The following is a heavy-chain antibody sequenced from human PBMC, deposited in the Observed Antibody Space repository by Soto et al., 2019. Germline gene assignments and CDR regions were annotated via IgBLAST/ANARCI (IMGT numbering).Heavy chain of an antibody. V-gene: IGHV3-11*06. CDR2: ISSSSYT. CDR1: GFTFSDYY. Sequence: GGSLRLSCAASGFTFSDYYMSWIRQAPGKGLEWVSYISSSSYTNYADSVKGRFTISRDNAKNSLYLQMNSLRAEDTAVYYCAREDGYCSGGSCYLEFENWFDPWGQGTLVTVSS. D-gene: IGHD2-15*01. J-gene: IGHJ5*02. CDR3: AREDGYCSGGSCYLEFENWFDP.